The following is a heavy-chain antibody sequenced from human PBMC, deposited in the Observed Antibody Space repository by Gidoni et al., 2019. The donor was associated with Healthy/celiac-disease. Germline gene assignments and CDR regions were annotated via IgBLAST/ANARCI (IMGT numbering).Heavy chain of an antibody. CDR2: ISWNSGSI. CDR3: AKDKSFYSSGFNH. V-gene: IGHV3-9*01. D-gene: IGHD3-22*01. J-gene: IGHJ5*02. CDR1: GFTFDDYA. Sequence: EVQLVESGGGLVQPGRSLRLSCAASGFTFDDYAMHWVRQAQGKGLEWVAGISWNSGSIGYADSVKGRFTISRDNAKNSLYLQMNSLRAEDTALYYCAKDKSFYSSGFNHWGQGTLVTVSS.